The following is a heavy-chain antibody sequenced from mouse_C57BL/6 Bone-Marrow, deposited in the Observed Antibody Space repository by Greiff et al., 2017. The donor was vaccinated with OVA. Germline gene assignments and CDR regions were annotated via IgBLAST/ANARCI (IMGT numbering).Heavy chain of an antibody. CDR3: ARWTAQATRAMDY. V-gene: IGHV1-18*01. CDR1: GYTFTDYN. J-gene: IGHJ4*01. D-gene: IGHD3-2*02. CDR2: INPNNGGT. Sequence: EVQLQESGPELVKPGASVKIPCKASGYTFTDYNMDWVKQSHGKSLEWIGDINPNNGGTIYNQKFKGKATLTVDKSSSTAYMELRSLTSEDTAVYYCARWTAQATRAMDYWGQGTSVTVSS.